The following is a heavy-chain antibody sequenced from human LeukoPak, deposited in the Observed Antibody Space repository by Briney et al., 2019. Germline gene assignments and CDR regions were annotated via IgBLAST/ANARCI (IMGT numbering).Heavy chain of an antibody. J-gene: IGHJ4*02. V-gene: IGHV3-23*01. CDR1: GFTFSSYG. CDR2: ISATGGST. CDR3: AKGGYSSGWRNYFDY. Sequence: GGSLRLSCAASGFTFSSYGITWVRQAPGKGLEWVSTISATGGSTYYADSVKGRFTISSDNSKDTLYLQMNSLRAEDTAVYYCAKGGYSSGWRNYFDYWGQGTLVTVSS. D-gene: IGHD6-19*01.